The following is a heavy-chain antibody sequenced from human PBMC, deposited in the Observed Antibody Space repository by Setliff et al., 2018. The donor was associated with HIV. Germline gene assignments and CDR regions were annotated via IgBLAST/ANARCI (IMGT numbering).Heavy chain of an antibody. Sequence: GGSLRLSCAASGFTFSTSEMNWVRQAPGKGLEWVSYISGSGSTIYYADSVKGRFTISRDNSKNSLNLQMNSLRAEDTAVYYCARWGYSRDGMDVWGQGTTVTVSS. D-gene: IGHD4-4*01. V-gene: IGHV3-48*03. CDR1: GFTFSTSE. J-gene: IGHJ6*02. CDR3: ARWGYSRDGMDV. CDR2: ISGSGSTI.